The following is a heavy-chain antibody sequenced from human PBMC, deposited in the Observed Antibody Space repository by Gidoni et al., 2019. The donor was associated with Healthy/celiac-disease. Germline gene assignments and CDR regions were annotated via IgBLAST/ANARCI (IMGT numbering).Heavy chain of an antibody. V-gene: IGHV3-23*04. CDR2: ISGSGGST. CDR1: GFTFSSYA. Sequence: EVQLVESGGGLVPPGGSLRLSCAASGFTFSSYAMSWFRQAPGKGLEWVSAISGSGGSTYYADSVKGRFTISRDNSKNTLYLQMNSLRAEDTAVYYCAKAGITIFGVVTRLYYYYYYMDVWGKGTTVTVSS. J-gene: IGHJ6*03. CDR3: AKAGITIFGVVTRLYYYYYYMDV. D-gene: IGHD3-3*01.